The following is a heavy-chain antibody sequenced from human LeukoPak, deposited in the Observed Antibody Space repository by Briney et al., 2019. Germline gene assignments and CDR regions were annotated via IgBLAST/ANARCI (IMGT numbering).Heavy chain of an antibody. D-gene: IGHD1-26*01. Sequence: SETLSLTCTVSGGSISSGDYYWSWIRQPPGKGLEWIGYIYYSGSTYYNPSLKSRVTISVDTSKNQFSLKLSSVTAADTAVYYCARAKWELSYFDYWGQGTLVTVSS. V-gene: IGHV4-30-4*01. CDR1: GGSISSGDYY. CDR2: IYYSGST. CDR3: ARAKWELSYFDY. J-gene: IGHJ4*02.